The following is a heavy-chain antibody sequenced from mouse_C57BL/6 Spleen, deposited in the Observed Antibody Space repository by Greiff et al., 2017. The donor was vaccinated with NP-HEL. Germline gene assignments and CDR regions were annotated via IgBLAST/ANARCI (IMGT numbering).Heavy chain of an antibody. D-gene: IGHD2-5*01. CDR1: GYSFTGYY. CDR2: INPSTGGT. Sequence: EVKVVESGPELVKPGASVKISCKASGYSFTGYYMNWVKQSPEKSLEWIGEINPSTGGTTYNQKFKAKATLTVDKSSSTAYMQLKSLTSEDSAVYYCARRGSNCPLYYAMDYWGQGTSVTVSS. V-gene: IGHV1-42*01. J-gene: IGHJ4*01. CDR3: ARRGSNCPLYYAMDY.